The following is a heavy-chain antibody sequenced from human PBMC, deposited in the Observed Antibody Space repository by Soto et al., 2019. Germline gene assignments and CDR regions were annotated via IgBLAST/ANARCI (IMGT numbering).Heavy chain of an antibody. Sequence: ASVKVSCKASGYTFTSYYMHWVRQAPGQGLEWMGIINPSGGSTSYAQKFQGRVTMTRDTSTSTVYMELSSLRSEDTDVYYCARARRRVGGSSSWYYFDYWGQGTLVTVSS. CDR2: INPSGGST. V-gene: IGHV1-46*01. J-gene: IGHJ4*02. CDR1: GYTFTSYY. CDR3: ARARRRVGGSSSWYYFDY. D-gene: IGHD6-13*01.